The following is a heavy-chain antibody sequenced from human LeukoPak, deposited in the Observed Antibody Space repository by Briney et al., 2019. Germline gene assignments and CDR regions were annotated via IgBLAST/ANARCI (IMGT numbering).Heavy chain of an antibody. CDR3: ARAVVRDYYYYMDV. J-gene: IGHJ6*03. D-gene: IGHD3-10*01. CDR2: IKQDGSEK. V-gene: IGHV3-7*01. Sequence: GGSLRLSCAASGFTFSSYWMSWVRQAPGRGLEWVANIKQDGSEKYYVDSVKGRFTISRDNAKNPLYLQMNSLRAEDTAVYYCARAVVRDYYYYMDVWAKGPRSPSP. CDR1: GFTFSSYW.